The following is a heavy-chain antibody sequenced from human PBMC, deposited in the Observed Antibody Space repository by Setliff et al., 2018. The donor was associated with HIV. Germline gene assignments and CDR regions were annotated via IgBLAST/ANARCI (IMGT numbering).Heavy chain of an antibody. Sequence: AVSGYSISSGYYWGWIRQSPGKGLEWIGNIHHSGSTYYNPSLKSRVSISVDKSKNHLSLDLTSVTAADSAVYYCARSKSTDYDYYDSTGGRLGAFDIWGQGTMVTVSS. J-gene: IGHJ3*02. CDR1: GYSISSGYY. V-gene: IGHV4-38-2*01. CDR3: ARSKSTDYDYYDSTGGRLGAFDI. D-gene: IGHD3-22*01. CDR2: IHHSGST.